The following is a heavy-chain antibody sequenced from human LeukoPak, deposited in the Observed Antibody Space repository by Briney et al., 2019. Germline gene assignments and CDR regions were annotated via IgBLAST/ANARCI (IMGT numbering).Heavy chain of an antibody. J-gene: IGHJ6*02. CDR1: GGSISSYY. V-gene: IGHV4-59*12. Sequence: SETLSLTCTVSGGSISSYYWSWIRQPPGKGLEWIGYIYYSGSTNYNPSLKSRVTISVDTSKNQFSLKLSSVTAADTAVYYCARGRRGSYPSPSYYYYYYGMDVWGQGTTVTVSS. CDR3: ARGRRGSYPSPSYYYYYYGMDV. D-gene: IGHD1-26*01. CDR2: IYYSGST.